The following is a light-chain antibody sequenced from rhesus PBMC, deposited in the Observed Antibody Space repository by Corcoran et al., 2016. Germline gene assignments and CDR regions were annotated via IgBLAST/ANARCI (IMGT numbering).Light chain of an antibody. CDR3: QQVYNTPFT. Sequence: DIQMSQSPSSLSASVGDKVTITCRASQGISNALARYQQTPGKAPKLLIYAASGLEYGVPSRFSGSRSGTDFTLTISSLQPEDFETSYFQQVYNTPFTFGQGAKVEIK. CDR2: AAS. CDR1: QGISNA. J-gene: IGKJ2*01. V-gene: IGKV1-33*02.